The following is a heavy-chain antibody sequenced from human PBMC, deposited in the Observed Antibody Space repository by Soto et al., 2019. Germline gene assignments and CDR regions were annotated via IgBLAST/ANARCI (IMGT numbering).Heavy chain of an antibody. D-gene: IGHD6-19*01. Sequence: QVQLVQSGAEVKKPGASVKVSCKASGYTFTSYAMHWVRQAPGQRLEWMGWINAGNGNTKYSQTFQGRVTITRDTSASTAYMELSSLRSEDTAVYYCAILARTSSGWSLRAYYFDYWGQGTLVTVSS. J-gene: IGHJ4*02. CDR1: GYTFTSYA. CDR2: INAGNGNT. V-gene: IGHV1-3*01. CDR3: AILARTSSGWSLRAYYFDY.